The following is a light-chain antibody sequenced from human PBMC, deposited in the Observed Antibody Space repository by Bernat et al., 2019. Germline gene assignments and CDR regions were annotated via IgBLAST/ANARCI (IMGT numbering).Light chain of an antibody. CDR1: SSDVGGYNY. J-gene: IGLJ1*01. CDR3: SSYTSSSTYV. Sequence: QSALTQPPSASGSPGQSVTISCTGTSSDVGGYNYVSWYQQHPGKAPKLMIYEVSKRPSGVPDRFSGSKSGSTASLTVSGLQAEDEADYYCSSYTSSSTYVFGTVTKVTVL. CDR2: EVS. V-gene: IGLV2-8*01.